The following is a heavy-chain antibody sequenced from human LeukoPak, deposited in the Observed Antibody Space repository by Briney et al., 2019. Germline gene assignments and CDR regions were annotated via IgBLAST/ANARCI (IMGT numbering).Heavy chain of an antibody. CDR1: GYTFTGYY. V-gene: IGHV1-2*02. CDR3: ARRDYDSSGYTFDY. Sequence: ASVKLSCKASGYTFTGYYMHWVRQAPGQGLEWMGWINPNSGGTNYAQKFQGRVTMTTDTSISTAYMELSRLRSDDTAVYYCARRDYDSSGYTFDYWGQGTLVTVSS. J-gene: IGHJ4*02. D-gene: IGHD3-22*01. CDR2: INPNSGGT.